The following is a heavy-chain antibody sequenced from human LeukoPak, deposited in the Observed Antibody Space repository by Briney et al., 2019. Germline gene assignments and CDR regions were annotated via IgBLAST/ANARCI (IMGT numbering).Heavy chain of an antibody. D-gene: IGHD3-22*01. Sequence: SETLSLTCTVSGGSISSSSYYWGWIRQPPGKGLEWIGSIYYSGSTYYNPSLKSRVTISVDTSKNQFSLKLSSVTAADTAVYYCARDPLTVVPLPMDVWGKGTTVTVSS. CDR2: IYYSGST. J-gene: IGHJ6*03. CDR3: ARDPLTVVPLPMDV. V-gene: IGHV4-39*01. CDR1: GGSISSSSYY.